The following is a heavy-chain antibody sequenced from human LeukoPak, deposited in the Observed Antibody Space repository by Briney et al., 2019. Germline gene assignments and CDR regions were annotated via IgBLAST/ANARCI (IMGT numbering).Heavy chain of an antibody. CDR2: ISSSGSTI. CDR3: ARGDYQLPVDYYYYYMDV. D-gene: IGHD2-2*01. J-gene: IGHJ6*03. CDR1: GFTFSSYE. Sequence: PGGSLRLSCAASGFTFSSYEMNWVRQAPGKGLEWVSHISSSGSTIYYADSVKGRFTISRDNAKNSLYLQMNSLRAEDTAVYYCARGDYQLPVDYYYYYMDVWGKGTTVTVSS. V-gene: IGHV3-48*03.